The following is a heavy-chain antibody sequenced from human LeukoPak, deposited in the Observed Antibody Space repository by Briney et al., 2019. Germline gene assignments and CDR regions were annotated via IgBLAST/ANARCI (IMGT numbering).Heavy chain of an antibody. J-gene: IGHJ4*02. Sequence: GGSLRLSCAASGFTFSSYAMNWVRQAPGKGLEYVSTISASGGSTYYADSVKGRFTISRDNSKNTLFVQMNSLRAEDTAVYYCAKGYSSGWYCFDYWGQGTRVIVSS. CDR3: AKGYSSGWYCFDY. CDR1: GFTFSSYA. V-gene: IGHV3-23*01. D-gene: IGHD6-19*01. CDR2: ISASGGST.